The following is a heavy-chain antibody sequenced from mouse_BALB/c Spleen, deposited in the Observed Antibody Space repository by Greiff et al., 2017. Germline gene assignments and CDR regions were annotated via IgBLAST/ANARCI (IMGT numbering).Heavy chain of an antibody. CDR1: GFTFSDYY. J-gene: IGHJ3*01. Sequence: EVKVVESGGGLVKPGGSLKLSCAASGFTFSDYYMYWVRQTPEKRLEWVATISDGGSYTYYPDSVKGRFTISRDNAKNNLYLQMSSLKSEDTAMYYCASPYDYDVSLAYWGQGTLVTVSA. D-gene: IGHD2-4*01. V-gene: IGHV5-4*02. CDR2: ISDGGSYT. CDR3: ASPYDYDVSLAY.